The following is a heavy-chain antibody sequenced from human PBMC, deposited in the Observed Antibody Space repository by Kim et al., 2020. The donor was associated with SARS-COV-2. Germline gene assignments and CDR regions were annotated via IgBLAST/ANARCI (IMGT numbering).Heavy chain of an antibody. Sequence: SETLSLTCAVYGGSFSGYYWSWIRQPPGKGLEWIGEINHSGSTNYNPSLKSRVTISVDTSKNQFSLKLSSVTAADTAVYYCARVAKSTLIVVVPAATYNWFDPWGQGTLVTVSS. CDR1: GGSFSGYY. V-gene: IGHV4-34*01. J-gene: IGHJ5*02. CDR2: INHSGST. CDR3: ARVAKSTLIVVVPAATYNWFDP. D-gene: IGHD2-2*01.